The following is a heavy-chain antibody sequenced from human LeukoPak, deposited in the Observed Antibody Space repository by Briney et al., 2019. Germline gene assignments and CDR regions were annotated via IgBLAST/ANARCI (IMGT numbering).Heavy chain of an antibody. CDR2: IYYSGST. Sequence: PSETLSLTCTVSGGSISNSDSYWGWVRQPPGKGLEWIGSIYYSGSTYYNPSLKSRVTISVDTSKNQFSLKLSSVTAADTAVYYCARQNDSGSYYVDAFDIWGQGTMVTVSS. V-gene: IGHV4-39*01. D-gene: IGHD1-26*01. CDR1: GGSISNSDSY. CDR3: ARQNDSGSYYVDAFDI. J-gene: IGHJ3*02.